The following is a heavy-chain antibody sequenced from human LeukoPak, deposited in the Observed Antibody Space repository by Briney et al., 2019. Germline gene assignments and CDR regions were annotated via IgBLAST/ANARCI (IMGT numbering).Heavy chain of an antibody. Sequence: ASVQVSCKASGYTFTGYHMHWVRQAPGQGLEWMGWINPNSGGTNYAQKFQGRVTMTRDTSITTAYMELSRLRSDDTAVYYCARDRGDWDAFDIWGQGTMVTVSS. V-gene: IGHV1-2*02. CDR2: INPNSGGT. CDR3: ARDRGDWDAFDI. CDR1: GYTFTGYH. J-gene: IGHJ3*02. D-gene: IGHD3-10*01.